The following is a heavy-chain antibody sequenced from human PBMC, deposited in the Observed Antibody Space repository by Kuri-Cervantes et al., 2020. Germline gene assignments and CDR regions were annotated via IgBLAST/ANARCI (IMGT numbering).Heavy chain of an antibody. CDR3: ARVGYAFDI. CDR2: IIPIFGTA. V-gene: IGHV1-69*05. J-gene: IGHJ3*02. CDR1: GYTFTGYY. Sequence: SVKVSCKASGYTFTGYYIHWVRQAPGQGLEWMGGIIPIFGTANYAQKFQGRVTITTDESTSTAYMELSSLRSEDTAVYYCARVGYAFDIWGQGTMVTVSS. D-gene: IGHD3-16*01.